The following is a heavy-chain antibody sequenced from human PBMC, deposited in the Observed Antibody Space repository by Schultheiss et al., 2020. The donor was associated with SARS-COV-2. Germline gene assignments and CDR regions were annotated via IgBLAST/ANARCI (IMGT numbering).Heavy chain of an antibody. Sequence: ASVKVSCKASGYTFTGYYMHWVRQAPGQGLEWMGWINPNSGNTGYAQKFQGRVTMTRNTSISTAYMELSSLRSEDTAVYYCARVRYSSSLFDYWGQGTLVTVSS. CDR2: INPNSGNT. J-gene: IGHJ4*02. D-gene: IGHD6-6*01. CDR3: ARVRYSSSLFDY. V-gene: IGHV1-8*02. CDR1: GYTFTGYY.